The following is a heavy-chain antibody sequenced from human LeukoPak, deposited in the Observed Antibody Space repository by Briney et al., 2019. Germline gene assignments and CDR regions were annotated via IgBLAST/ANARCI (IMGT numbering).Heavy chain of an antibody. D-gene: IGHD6-13*01. CDR2: ISNSGRTI. CDR3: ARDIAAAYWFDP. Sequence: PGGSLRLSCAASGFTFSDYYMTWIRQAPGKGLEWVSYISNSGRTIYYADSVKGRFTISRDNAKNSLYLQMNSLRAEDTAVYYCARDIAAAYWFDPWGQGTLVTVSS. CDR1: GFTFSDYY. V-gene: IGHV3-11*01. J-gene: IGHJ5*02.